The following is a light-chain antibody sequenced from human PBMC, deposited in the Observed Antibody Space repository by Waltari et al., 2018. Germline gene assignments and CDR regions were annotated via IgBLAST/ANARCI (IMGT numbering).Light chain of an antibody. J-gene: IGKJ1*01. Sequence: EIVLTQSPGTLSLSPGERATLSCRASQTINSNYLGWFQQKPGQAPRLVIFGASSRATGIPDRFSGSGSGTDFTLTISRLEPEDFAVYYCQDYGSSPRTFGQGIKVEIK. CDR2: GAS. CDR3: QDYGSSPRT. V-gene: IGKV3-20*01. CDR1: QTINSNY.